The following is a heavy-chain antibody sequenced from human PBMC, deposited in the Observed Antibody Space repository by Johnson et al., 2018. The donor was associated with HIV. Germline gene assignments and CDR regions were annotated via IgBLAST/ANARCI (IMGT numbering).Heavy chain of an antibody. J-gene: IGHJ3*02. D-gene: IGHD6-13*01. CDR2: ISWNSGSI. CDR3: ARVNGITAIRAEWDAFDI. Sequence: VQLVESGGGVVQPGRSLRLSCAASGFTFNNYGMHWVRQAPGKGLEWVSGISWNSGSIGYADSVKGRFTISRDNAKNSLYLQMNSLRAEDTAVYYCARVNGITAIRAEWDAFDIWGQGTMVTVSS. CDR1: GFTFNNYG. V-gene: IGHV3-9*01.